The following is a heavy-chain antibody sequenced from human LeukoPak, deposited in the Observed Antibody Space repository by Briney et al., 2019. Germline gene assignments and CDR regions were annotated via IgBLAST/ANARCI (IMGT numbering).Heavy chain of an antibody. J-gene: IGHJ3*02. V-gene: IGHV1-2*02. D-gene: IGHD2-15*01. CDR1: GYTFTGYY. CDR2: INPNSGGT. CDR3: AIIAIPGHCSGGSCYSMEDAFDI. Sequence: GASVKVSCKASGYTFTGYYMHWVRQAPGQGLEWMGWINPNSGGTNYAQKFQGRVTMTRDTSISTAYMELSRLRSDDTAVYYCAIIAIPGHCSGGSCYSMEDAFDIWGQGTMVTVSS.